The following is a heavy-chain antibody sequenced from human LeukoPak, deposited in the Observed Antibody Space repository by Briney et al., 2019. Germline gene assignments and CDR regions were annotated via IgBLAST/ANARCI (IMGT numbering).Heavy chain of an antibody. J-gene: IGHJ4*02. Sequence: SETLSLTCAVYGGSFSGYYWSWIRQPPGKGLEWIGEINHSGSTNYNPSLKSRVTISVDTSKNQFSLKLSSVTAADTAVYYCARGTGTTSLNWGQGTLVTVSS. CDR3: ARGTGTTSLN. V-gene: IGHV4-34*01. CDR2: INHSGST. CDR1: GGSFSGYY. D-gene: IGHD1-1*01.